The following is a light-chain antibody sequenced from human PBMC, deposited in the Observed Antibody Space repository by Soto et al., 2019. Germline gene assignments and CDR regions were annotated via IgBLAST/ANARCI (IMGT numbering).Light chain of an antibody. CDR1: QSISSY. CDR3: QQSYSTRV. J-gene: IGKJ2*01. Sequence: DIQMTQSPSSLSASVGDRVTITCRASQSISSYLNWYQQKPGKAPKLLIYAASSLQSGVPSWFSGSGSGTYITLTISRLQPEDFATYYCQQSYSTRVFGQGTKLEIK. V-gene: IGKV1-39*01. CDR2: AAS.